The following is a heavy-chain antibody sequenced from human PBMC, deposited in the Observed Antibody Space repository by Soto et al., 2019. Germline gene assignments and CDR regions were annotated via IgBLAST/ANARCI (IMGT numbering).Heavy chain of an antibody. D-gene: IGHD1-26*01. CDR2: INPHGGST. CDR1: RDTFTSYY. V-gene: IGHV1-46*01. J-gene: IGHJ5*02. Sequence: GASVKVSCKAPRDTFTSYYINWVRQAPGQGLEWMGVINPHGGSTAYAQKFKGRVTLTRDTSASTVYMEVSSLTSEDTAMYYCARSSGGNFGIIIEGTNWFAPWGQVTLVTVS. CDR3: ARSSGGNFGIIIEGTNWFAP.